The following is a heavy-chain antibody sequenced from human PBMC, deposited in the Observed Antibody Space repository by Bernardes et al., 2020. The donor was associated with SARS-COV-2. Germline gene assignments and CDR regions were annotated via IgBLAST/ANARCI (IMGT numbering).Heavy chain of an antibody. J-gene: IGHJ4*02. V-gene: IGHV3-30*18. CDR2: ISYDGSNK. CDR3: AKDRGDTWQEYFFDY. Sequence: GGSLRLSCAASGFIFSNYGMHWVRQAPGKGPEWVALISYDGSNKYFADSVKGRFTISRDNSKKTLYLEMNGLRAEDTAVYYCAKDRGDTWQEYFFDYWGQGALVTVSS. D-gene: IGHD3-10*01. CDR1: GFIFSNYG.